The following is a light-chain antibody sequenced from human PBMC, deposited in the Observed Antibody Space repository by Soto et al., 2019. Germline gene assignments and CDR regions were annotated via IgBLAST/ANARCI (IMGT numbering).Light chain of an antibody. Sequence: EIVVTQSPGTLSLSLGEKATLSCRASQSVAWYQQKPGQAPRLLIYGTSKRPSGIPDRFSGSGSGTDFSLTISRLETEDSAVYFCQQYGTTPPDTFGQGTKVEIK. J-gene: IGKJ2*01. CDR2: GTS. V-gene: IGKV3-20*01. CDR3: QQYGTTPPDT. CDR1: QSV.